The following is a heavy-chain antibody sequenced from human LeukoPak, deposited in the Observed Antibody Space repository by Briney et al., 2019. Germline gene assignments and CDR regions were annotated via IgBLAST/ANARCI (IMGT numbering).Heavy chain of an antibody. D-gene: IGHD3-10*01. CDR2: INPSGGRT. Sequence: ASVRVSCKASGYTFTRYDMNWVRQAPGQGLEWMGIINPSGGRTSYAQRFQGRVTMTRDTSTSTVYMELSSMRSEDTAVYYCARDLLDYNGSDSYYTNWFDPWGQGTLVTVSS. V-gene: IGHV1-46*01. CDR3: ARDLLDYNGSDSYYTNWFDP. CDR1: GYTFTRYD. J-gene: IGHJ5*02.